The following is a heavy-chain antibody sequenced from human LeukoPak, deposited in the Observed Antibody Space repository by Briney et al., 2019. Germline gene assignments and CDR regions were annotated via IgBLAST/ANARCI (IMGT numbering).Heavy chain of an antibody. CDR1: GGSISSSSYY. J-gene: IGHJ6*03. Sequence: PSETLSLTCTVSGGSISSSSYYWGWIRQPPGKGLEWIGSIYYSGSTKYNPSLKSRVTISVDTSKNQFSLKLSSVTAADTAVYYCARLDVRTWGYYYMDVWGKGTTVTVSS. V-gene: IGHV4-39*01. CDR2: IYYSGST. D-gene: IGHD3-10*01. CDR3: ARLDVRTWGYYYMDV.